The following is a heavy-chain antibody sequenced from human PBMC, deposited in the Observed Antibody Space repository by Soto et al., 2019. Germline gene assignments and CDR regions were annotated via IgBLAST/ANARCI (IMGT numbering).Heavy chain of an antibody. V-gene: IGHV4-34*01. CDR2: INHSGST. Sequence: WXTLSLTCAVYGGSFSGYYWSWIRRPPGKGLEWIGEINHSGSTNYNPSLKSRVTISVDTSKNQFSLKLSSVTAADTAVYYCARGHNWDLSTTCDYWGQGTRVTVS. CDR1: GGSFSGYY. CDR3: ARGHNWDLSTTCDY. D-gene: IGHD1-1*01. J-gene: IGHJ4*02.